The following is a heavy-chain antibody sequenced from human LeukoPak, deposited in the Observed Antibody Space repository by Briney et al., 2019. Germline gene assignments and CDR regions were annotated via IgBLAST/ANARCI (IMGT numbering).Heavy chain of an antibody. CDR3: AGGVVDYSSRSGYFSH. D-gene: IGHD3-22*01. Sequence: PSETLSLTCAVYSGSFSGYCWNWIRRPPGRGLEWIGGIYYGGSANYNPSLKSRLAISVDTYKSQFSLKLSSLTAADMAVYFCAGGVVDYSSRSGYFSHWGQGTRVAVST. CDR1: SGSFSGYC. CDR2: IYYGGSA. V-gene: IGHV4-34*01. J-gene: IGHJ4*02.